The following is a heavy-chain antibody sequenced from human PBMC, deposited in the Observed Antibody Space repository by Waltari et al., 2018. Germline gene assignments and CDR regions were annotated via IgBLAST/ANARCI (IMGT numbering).Heavy chain of an antibody. V-gene: IGHV5-51*01. J-gene: IGHJ5*02. CDR2: IYPGDSDT. Sequence: EVQLVQSGAEVKKPGESLKISCKGSGYSFTNYWLGWVRHMPGKGLDWMGIIYPGDSDTRYSPSFQGQVTISADKSISTAYLQWSSLKASDTAMYYCARQWLAIENWFDPWGQGTLVTVSS. CDR1: GYSFTNYW. D-gene: IGHD6-19*01. CDR3: ARQWLAIENWFDP.